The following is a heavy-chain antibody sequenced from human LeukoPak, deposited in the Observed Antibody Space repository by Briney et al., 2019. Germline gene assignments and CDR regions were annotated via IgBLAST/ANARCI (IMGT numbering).Heavy chain of an antibody. D-gene: IGHD1-26*01. CDR1: GYTFTGYY. J-gene: IGHJ5*02. CDR3: ARIPLISPGKNWFDP. Sequence: ASVKVSCKASGYTFTGYYMHWVRQAPGQGLEWMGWINPNSGGINYAQKFQGRVTMTRDTSISTAYMELSRLRSDDTAMYYCARIPLISPGKNWFDPWGQGTLVTVSS. V-gene: IGHV1-2*02. CDR2: INPNSGGI.